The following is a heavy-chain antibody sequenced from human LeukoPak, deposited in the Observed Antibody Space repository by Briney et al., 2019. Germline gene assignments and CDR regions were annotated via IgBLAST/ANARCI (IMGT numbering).Heavy chain of an antibody. D-gene: IGHD3-22*01. J-gene: IGHJ4*02. V-gene: IGHV4-4*07. Sequence: SETLSLTCAVYGGSFSGYYWSWIRQPAGKGLEWIGRIYTSGSTNYNPSLKSRVTISVDTSKNQFSLKLSSVTAADTAVYYCARDPNYYDSSGYDYWGQGTLVTVSS. CDR1: GGSFSGYY. CDR3: ARDPNYYDSSGYDY. CDR2: IYTSGST.